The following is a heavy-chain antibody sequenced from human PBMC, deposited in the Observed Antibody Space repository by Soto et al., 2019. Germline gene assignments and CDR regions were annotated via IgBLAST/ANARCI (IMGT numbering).Heavy chain of an antibody. CDR2: ISSSSSYI. CDR3: ARAYSGQPFDY. Sequence: EVQLVESGGGLVQPGGSLRLSCAASGFTFSSYWMHWVRQAPGKGLVWVSSISSSSSYIYYADSVKGRFTISRDNAKNSLYLQMNSLRAEDTAVYYCARAYSGQPFDYWGQGTLVTVSS. J-gene: IGHJ4*02. V-gene: IGHV3-21*01. CDR1: GFTFSSYW. D-gene: IGHD6-13*01.